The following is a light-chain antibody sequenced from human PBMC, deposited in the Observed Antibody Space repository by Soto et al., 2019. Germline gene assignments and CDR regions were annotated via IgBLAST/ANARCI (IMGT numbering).Light chain of an antibody. CDR3: CSHAGSSSWV. V-gene: IGLV2-23*01. CDR1: SSDFGTYNL. CDR2: EGT. Sequence: QSALTQPASVSGSPGQSITISCTGKSSDFGTYNLVSWYQQYPGKAPKLIIYEGTKRPPGVSDRFSGSESGNTASLTTSGLQTEDEADYYCCSHAGSSSWVFGGGTKLTVL. J-gene: IGLJ3*02.